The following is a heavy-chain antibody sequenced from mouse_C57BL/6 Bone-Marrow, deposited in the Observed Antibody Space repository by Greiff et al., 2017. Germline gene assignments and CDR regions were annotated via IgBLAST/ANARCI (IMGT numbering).Heavy chain of an antibody. Sequence: QVHVKQPGAELVMPGASVKLSCKASGYTFTSYWMHWVKQRPGQGLEWIGEIDPSDSYTNYNQKFKGQSTLTVDKSSSTAYMQLSSLTSEDSAVYDCASPAYYGSSYEFAYGGQGTLVTVSA. J-gene: IGHJ3*01. CDR3: ASPAYYGSSYEFAY. CDR2: IDPSDSYT. D-gene: IGHD1-1*01. CDR1: GYTFTSYW. V-gene: IGHV1-69*01.